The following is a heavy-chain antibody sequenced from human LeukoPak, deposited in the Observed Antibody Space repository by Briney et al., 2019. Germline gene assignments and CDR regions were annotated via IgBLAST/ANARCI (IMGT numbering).Heavy chain of an antibody. D-gene: IGHD1-26*01. CDR1: GYTFTSYD. Sequence: APVKVSCKASGYTFTSYDINWVRQATGQGLEWMGWMNPNSGNTGYAQKFQGRVAMTRNTSISTAYMELSRLRSDDTAVYYCARADGGASTVWGQGTLVTVSS. J-gene: IGHJ4*02. CDR2: MNPNSGNT. V-gene: IGHV1-8*01. CDR3: ARADGGASTV.